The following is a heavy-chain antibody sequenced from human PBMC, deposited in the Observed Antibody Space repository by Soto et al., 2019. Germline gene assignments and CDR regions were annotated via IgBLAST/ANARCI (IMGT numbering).Heavy chain of an antibody. CDR2: VYYSGST. CDR3: ARDRYGPGTQLCSDF. D-gene: IGHD5-18*01. J-gene: IGHJ4*02. V-gene: IGHV4-30-4*01. Sequence: SETLSLTCAVSGDSISSGDSYWSWIRQSPGKGLEWIGYVYYSGSTFYNPSLESRLSISVDTSKNQFSLRLTSVTAAGAAVYYCARDRYGPGTQLCSDFWGQGILVTVSS. CDR1: GDSISSGDSY.